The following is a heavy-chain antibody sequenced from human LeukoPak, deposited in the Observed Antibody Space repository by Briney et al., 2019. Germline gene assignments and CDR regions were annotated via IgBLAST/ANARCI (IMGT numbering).Heavy chain of an antibody. Sequence: PGGSLRLSCAASGFTFSDHWMTWVRQAPGKGLEWVANIKQDGGEKYYGDSVKGRFTISRDSAKNSVYLQMNSLRAEDTAVYYCARTLRPGSYYGYYYGMDVWGQGTTVTVSS. V-gene: IGHV3-7*01. CDR1: GFTFSDHW. CDR2: IKQDGGEK. J-gene: IGHJ6*02. D-gene: IGHD1-26*01. CDR3: ARTLRPGSYYGYYYGMDV.